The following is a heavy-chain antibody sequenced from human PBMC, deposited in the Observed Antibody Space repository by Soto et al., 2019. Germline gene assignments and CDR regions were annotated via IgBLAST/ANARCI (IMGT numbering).Heavy chain of an antibody. V-gene: IGHV3-48*02. J-gene: IGHJ4*02. Sequence: GGSLRLSCAASGFTFSSYSMNWVRQAPGKGLEWVSYISSSSSTIYYADSVKGRFTISRDNAKNSLYVQMNSLREEDTAVYYCARRGYSSRLTLIGFDYWGQGTLVTVSS. CDR2: ISSSSSTI. CDR3: ARRGYSSRLTLIGFDY. D-gene: IGHD6-13*01. CDR1: GFTFSSYS.